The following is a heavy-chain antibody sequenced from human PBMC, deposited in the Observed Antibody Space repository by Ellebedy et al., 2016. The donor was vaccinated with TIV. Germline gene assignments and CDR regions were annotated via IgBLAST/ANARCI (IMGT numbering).Heavy chain of an antibody. CDR1: GFTFSSYA. J-gene: IGHJ6*03. CDR3: AKAPPRGLSGYYYYMDV. Sequence: GESLKISCAASGFTFSSYAMSWVRQAPGKGLEWVSAISGSGGSTYYADSVKGRFTISRDNSKNTLYLQMNSLRAEDTAVYYCAKAPPRGLSGYYYYMDVWGKGTTVTVSS. CDR2: ISGSGGST. V-gene: IGHV3-23*01. D-gene: IGHD3-10*01.